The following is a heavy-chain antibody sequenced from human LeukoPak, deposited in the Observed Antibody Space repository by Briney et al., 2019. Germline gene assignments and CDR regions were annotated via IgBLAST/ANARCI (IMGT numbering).Heavy chain of an antibody. Sequence: SVKVSCKASGGTLSIYAISWVRQGPGPGLEWMGGIIPIFGTANYAQKFQGRVTITADESTSTAYMELSSLRSEDTAVYYCARVRATVTTSAFDIWGQGTMVTVSS. V-gene: IGHV1-69*13. CDR3: ARVRATVTTSAFDI. D-gene: IGHD4-17*01. CDR1: GGTLSIYA. CDR2: IIPIFGTA. J-gene: IGHJ3*02.